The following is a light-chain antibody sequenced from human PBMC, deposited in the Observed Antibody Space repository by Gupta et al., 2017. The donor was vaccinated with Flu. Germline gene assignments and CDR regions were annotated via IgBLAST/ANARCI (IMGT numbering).Light chain of an antibody. CDR2: DAS. CDR1: RTIITNY. V-gene: IGKV3-20*01. J-gene: IGKJ3*01. CDR3: QQYAGTPPT. Sequence: GSLSLALVGESTPSCSATRTIITNYLAWYQQKPGQAPRLLIYDASKRATGIPDKFSGSGSGTDFTLTISRLEPEDVAVYYCQQYAGTPPTFGPGTIVDI.